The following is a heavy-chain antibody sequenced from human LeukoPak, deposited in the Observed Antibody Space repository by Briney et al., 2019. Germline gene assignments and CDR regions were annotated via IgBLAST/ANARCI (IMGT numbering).Heavy chain of an antibody. Sequence: QSGRSLRLSCAASGFTFSRYGMHWVRQAPGKGLEWVAVIWYDGSNKYYADSVKGRFTISRDNSKNTLYLQMNSLRAEDTAVYYCAKGSPGSPFDYWGQGTLVTVSS. V-gene: IGHV3-33*06. D-gene: IGHD1-14*01. CDR2: IWYDGSNK. CDR3: AKGSPGSPFDY. J-gene: IGHJ4*02. CDR1: GFTFSRYG.